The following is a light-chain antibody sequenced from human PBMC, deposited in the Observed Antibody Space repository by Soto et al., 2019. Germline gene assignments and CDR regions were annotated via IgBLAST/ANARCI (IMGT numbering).Light chain of an antibody. CDR3: AAWDGSLNGVI. J-gene: IGLJ2*01. CDR1: SSNIGSNT. V-gene: IGLV1-44*01. Sequence: QAVLTQPPSASVTPGQRVTISCSGSSSNIGSNTVNWYQQFPGTAPKLLIYSNNQRPSGVPDRFSGSKSGTSASLAISGLQSEDEADYYCAAWDGSLNGVIFGGGTKLTVL. CDR2: SNN.